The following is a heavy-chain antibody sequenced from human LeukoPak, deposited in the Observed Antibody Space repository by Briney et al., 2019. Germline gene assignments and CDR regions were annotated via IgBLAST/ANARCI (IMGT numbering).Heavy chain of an antibody. Sequence: SETLSLTCTVSGGSISSSSYYWGWIRQPPGKGLEWIGSIYHSGSTYYNPSLKSRVTISVDTSKNQFSLKLSSVTAADTAVYYCARDSRASMIVVAINIGAFDIWGQGTMVTVSS. CDR2: IYHSGST. CDR3: ARDSRASMIVVAINIGAFDI. CDR1: GGSISSSSYY. J-gene: IGHJ3*02. V-gene: IGHV4-39*07. D-gene: IGHD3-22*01.